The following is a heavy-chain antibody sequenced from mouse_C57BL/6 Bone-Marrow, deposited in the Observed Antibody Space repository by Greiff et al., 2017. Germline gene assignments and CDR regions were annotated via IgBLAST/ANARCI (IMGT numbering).Heavy chain of an antibody. Sequence: QVQLKEPGAELVRPGSSVKLSCKASGYTFTSYWMDWVKQRPGQGLEWIGNIYPSDSETHYNQKFKDKATLTVDKSSSTAYMQLSSLTSEDSAVYYCLLWFFDYWGQGTTLTVSS. CDR1: GYTFTSYW. CDR2: IYPSDSET. V-gene: IGHV1-61*01. D-gene: IGHD2-2*01. J-gene: IGHJ2*01. CDR3: LLWFFDY.